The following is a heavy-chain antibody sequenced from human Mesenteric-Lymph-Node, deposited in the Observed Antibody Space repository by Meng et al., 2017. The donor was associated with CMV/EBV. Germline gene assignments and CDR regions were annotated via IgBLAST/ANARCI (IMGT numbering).Heavy chain of an antibody. CDR2: ISAYNGNT. V-gene: IGHV1-18*01. CDR1: GYTFTSYG. CDR3: ARLLPYYYDSSYGMDV. Sequence: ASVKVSCKASGYTFTSYGISWVRQAPGQGLEWMGWISAYNGNTNYAQKLQGRVTMTTDTSTSTAYMELRSLRSDDTAVYYCARLLPYYYDSSYGMDVWGQGTTVTVSS. J-gene: IGHJ6*02. D-gene: IGHD3-22*01.